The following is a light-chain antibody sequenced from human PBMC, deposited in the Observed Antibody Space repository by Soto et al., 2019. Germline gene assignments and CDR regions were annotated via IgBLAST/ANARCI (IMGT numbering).Light chain of an antibody. CDR1: QYMTNW. CDR2: DAS. J-gene: IGKJ1*01. CDR3: QQYKVYSQT. Sequence: DIQMTQSPSTLSASVGDRVTITCRASQYMTNWLAWYQQKPGKAPKLLIYDASTLESGVPSRFSGSGHGTEFTLTISSLQPDDFATYYCQQYKVYSQTFGQGTKVDIK. V-gene: IGKV1-5*01.